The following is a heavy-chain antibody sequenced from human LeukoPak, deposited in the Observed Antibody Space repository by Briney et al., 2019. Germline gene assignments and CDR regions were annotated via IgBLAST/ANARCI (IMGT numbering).Heavy chain of an antibody. Sequence: PGGSLRLSCAASGFTSSSYAMHWVRQAPGKGLEWVAVISYDGSNKYYADSVKGRFTISRDNSKNTLYLQMNSLRAEDTAVYYCARGPRTVTTRGGWFDPWGQGTLVTVSS. J-gene: IGHJ5*02. D-gene: IGHD4-17*01. CDR1: GFTSSSYA. CDR3: ARGPRTVTTRGGWFDP. V-gene: IGHV3-30-3*01. CDR2: ISYDGSNK.